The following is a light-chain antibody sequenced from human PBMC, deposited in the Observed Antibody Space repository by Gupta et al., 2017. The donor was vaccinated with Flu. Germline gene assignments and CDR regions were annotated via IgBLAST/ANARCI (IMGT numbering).Light chain of an antibody. J-gene: IGKJ2*01. CDR1: QSLVYSDGNTS. Sequence: DIVMTQSPLSLPVTLGQPASISCSSSQSLVYSDGNTSLNWFLQRPGQSPRRLIYTVSNRDCGVPDRFSGSKSGTXFTLKIXSVEAEDVGVYCCKQWKFWPFTFGXGTKLDIK. CDR3: KQWKFWPFT. CDR2: TVS. V-gene: IGKV2-30*01.